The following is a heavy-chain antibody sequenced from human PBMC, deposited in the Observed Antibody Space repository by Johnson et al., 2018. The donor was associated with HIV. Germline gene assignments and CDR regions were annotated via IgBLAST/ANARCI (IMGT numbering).Heavy chain of an antibody. V-gene: IGHV3-30*02. Sequence: QVLLVESGGGVVHPGGSLRLSCVASGFTFSSYGMHWVRQAPGKGLEWVAFIRYDGSNKYYADSVKGRFTISRDNSKNTLYLQMNSLRAEDTAVYYCARDRAVAATSGAGAFDIWGQGTMVTVSS. CDR3: ARDRAVAATSGAGAFDI. D-gene: IGHD2-15*01. CDR1: GFTFSSYG. CDR2: IRYDGSNK. J-gene: IGHJ3*02.